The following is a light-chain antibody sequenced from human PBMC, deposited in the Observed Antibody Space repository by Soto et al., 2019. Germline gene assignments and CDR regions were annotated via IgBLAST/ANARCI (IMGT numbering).Light chain of an antibody. CDR2: DVS. V-gene: IGKV3D-15*03. CDR1: QGVTTY. J-gene: IGKJ5*01. CDR3: QQYNNSPLT. Sequence: EIVLTQSACTLSWSPGDRAPLPCTAAQGVTTYFAWYQQKSGQSPRLLIYDVSIRATGVPDMFSGTGSGTDFTRTISVLKSEHSAAYFCQQYNNSPLTVGQGTR.